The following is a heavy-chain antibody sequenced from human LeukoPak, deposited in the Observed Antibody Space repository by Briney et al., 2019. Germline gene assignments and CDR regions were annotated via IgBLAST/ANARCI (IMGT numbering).Heavy chain of an antibody. V-gene: IGHV4-34*01. D-gene: IGHD6-19*01. CDR3: ARASIAVAGYFDY. CDR1: GGSFSGYY. CDR2: INHSGST. J-gene: IGHJ4*02. Sequence: SETLSLTCAVHGGSFSGYYWSWIRQPPGKGLEWIGEINHSGSTNYNPSLKSRVTISVDTSKNQFSLKLSSVTAADTAVYYCARASIAVAGYFDYWGQGTLVTVSS.